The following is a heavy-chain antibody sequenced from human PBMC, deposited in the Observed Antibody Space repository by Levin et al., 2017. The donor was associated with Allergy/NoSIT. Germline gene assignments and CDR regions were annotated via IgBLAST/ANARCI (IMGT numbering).Heavy chain of an antibody. Sequence: QTGGSLRLSCAASEFTFSSSAMHWVRQAPGKGLEWVAVISYDGSHKYYADSVKGRFTISRDNSKNTLYLQMNSLRAEDTAVYYCATNYGDYGVGAFDIWGQGTMVTVSS. D-gene: IGHD4-17*01. CDR3: ATNYGDYGVGAFDI. J-gene: IGHJ3*02. V-gene: IGHV3-30-3*01. CDR1: EFTFSSSA. CDR2: ISYDGSHK.